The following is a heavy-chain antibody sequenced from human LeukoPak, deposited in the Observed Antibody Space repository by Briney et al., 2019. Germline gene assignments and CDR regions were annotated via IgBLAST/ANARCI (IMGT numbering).Heavy chain of an antibody. V-gene: IGHV1-8*03. J-gene: IGHJ4*02. CDR2: MNPNSGNT. Sequence: SVKVSCKSSVYTFTIYDINWVRQATGQGLEWMGWMNPNSGNTGYAQKFQGRVTITRNTSISTAYMELSSLRSEDTAVYYCARGPHGSSWSFDYWGQGTLVTVSS. CDR3: ARGPHGSSWSFDY. D-gene: IGHD6-13*01. CDR1: VYTFTIYD.